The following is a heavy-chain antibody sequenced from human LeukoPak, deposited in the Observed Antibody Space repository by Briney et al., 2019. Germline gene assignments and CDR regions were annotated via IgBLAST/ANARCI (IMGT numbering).Heavy chain of an antibody. Sequence: SETLSLTYAVYGGSFSGYYWSWIRQPPGKGLEWIGEINHSGSTNYNPSLKSRVTISVDTSKNQFSLKLSSVTAADTAVYYCARLALRNQLLYFHYYGMDVWGQGTTVTVS. D-gene: IGHD2-2*02. CDR2: INHSGST. J-gene: IGHJ6*02. CDR3: ARLALRNQLLYFHYYGMDV. V-gene: IGHV4-34*01. CDR1: GGSFSGYY.